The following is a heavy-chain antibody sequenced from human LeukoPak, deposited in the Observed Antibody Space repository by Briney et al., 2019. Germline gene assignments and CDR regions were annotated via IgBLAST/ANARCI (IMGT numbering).Heavy chain of an antibody. Sequence: GGSLRLSCAASGFTVSTIYMTWVRQAPGKGLEWVSVIYSGGSTYYADSVKGRFTISRDSAKNSLYLQMNSLRVEDTAVYYCARDYGYEIDYWGQGTLVTVSS. CDR3: ARDYGYEIDY. CDR1: GFTVSTIY. CDR2: IYSGGST. D-gene: IGHD5-24*01. V-gene: IGHV3-66*01. J-gene: IGHJ4*02.